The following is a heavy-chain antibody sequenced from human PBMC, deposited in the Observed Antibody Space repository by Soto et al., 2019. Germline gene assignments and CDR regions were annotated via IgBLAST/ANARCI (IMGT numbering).Heavy chain of an antibody. D-gene: IGHD2-15*01. Sequence: EVQLVESGGGLVQPGGSLRLSCAASGFALSSYWIHWVRQAPGKGLVWVSRINSDGNSILYADSVKGRFAVSRDNAKNTLYLQMNSLRAEDTAVYYCARGSIPLTYCNGGSCDYIAYWGEGTLVTVSS. CDR2: INSDGNSI. CDR3: ARGSIPLTYCNGGSCDYIAY. V-gene: IGHV3-74*01. CDR1: GFALSSYW. J-gene: IGHJ4*02.